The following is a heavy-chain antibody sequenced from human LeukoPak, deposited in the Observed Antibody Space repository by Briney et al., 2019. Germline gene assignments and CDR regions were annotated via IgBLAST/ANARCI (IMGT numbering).Heavy chain of an antibody. D-gene: IGHD5-24*01. V-gene: IGHV4-34*01. Sequence: PSETLSLTCAVYGGSFRGYYWSWIRQPPGKGLEWIGEINHSGSTNYNPSLKSRVTISVDTSKNQFTLKLSSVTAADTAVYYCASKESDAFDIWGQGTMVTVSS. CDR1: GGSFRGYY. CDR3: ASKESDAFDI. CDR2: INHSGST. J-gene: IGHJ3*02.